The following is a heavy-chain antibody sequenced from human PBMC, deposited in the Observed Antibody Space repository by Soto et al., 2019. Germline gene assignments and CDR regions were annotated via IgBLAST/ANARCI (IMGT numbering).Heavy chain of an antibody. D-gene: IGHD1-26*01. Sequence: PSQTLSLTCAISGDSVSSNSAAWNWIRQSPSRGLEWLGRTYYRSKWYNDYAVSVKSRITINPDTSKNQFSLQLNSVTPEDTAAYYCARGSYPIEPSGFDYWGQGTLVTVSS. CDR1: GDSVSSNSAA. V-gene: IGHV6-1*01. J-gene: IGHJ4*02. CDR3: ARGSYPIEPSGFDY. CDR2: TYYRSKWYN.